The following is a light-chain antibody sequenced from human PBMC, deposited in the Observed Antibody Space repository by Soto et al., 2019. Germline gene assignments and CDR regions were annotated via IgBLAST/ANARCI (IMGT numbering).Light chain of an antibody. CDR1: SSDVGGYNY. Sequence: QSVLAQPASVCESPGQSTIISCTGTSSDVGGYNYVSWYQQHPGKAPKFLIYEVDNRASGVSDRFSGSKSGNTASLTISGLQAEDEADYYCSSYTSSNTLVFGTGTKVTVL. J-gene: IGLJ1*01. V-gene: IGLV2-14*01. CDR3: SSYTSSNTLV. CDR2: EVD.